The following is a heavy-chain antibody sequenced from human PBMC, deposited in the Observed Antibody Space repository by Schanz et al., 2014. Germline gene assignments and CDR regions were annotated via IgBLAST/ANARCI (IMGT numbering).Heavy chain of an antibody. CDR3: ARETTIITGGAFDV. D-gene: IGHD3-9*01. CDR2: INPSSGTT. J-gene: IGHJ3*01. V-gene: IGHV1-46*01. CDR1: GYTFTSYG. Sequence: QVQMVQSGAEVKKPGASVKVSCKASGYTFTSYGITWVRQAPGQGLEWMGKINPSSGTTRIAQNFQGRLTVTRDTSTSTVNMELRGLRSDDTAVYYCARETTIITGGAFDVWGQGTMXTVSS.